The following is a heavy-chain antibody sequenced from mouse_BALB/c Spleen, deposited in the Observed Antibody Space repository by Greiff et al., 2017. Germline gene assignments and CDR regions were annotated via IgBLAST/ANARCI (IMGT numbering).Heavy chain of an antibody. CDR1: GFSLTSYG. CDR3: ARDAGPWFAY. CDR2: IWAGGST. V-gene: IGHV2-9*02. Sequence: QVQLKESGPGLVAPSQSLSITCTVSGFSLTSYGVHWVRQPPGKGLEWLGVIWAGGSTNYNSALMSRLSISKDNSKSQVFLKMNSLQTDDTAMYYCARDAGPWFAYWGQGTLVTVSA. J-gene: IGHJ3*01.